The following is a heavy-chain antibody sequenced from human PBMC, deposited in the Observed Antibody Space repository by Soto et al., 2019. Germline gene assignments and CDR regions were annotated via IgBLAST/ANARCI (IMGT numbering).Heavy chain of an antibody. Sequence: SETLSLTCSVSGAALSSGNYYWSWIRQVPGKGLEWIGHIYVTGAVDYNPSLRDRITISQDTSERQFSLSLRLVTAADTAVYYCARLRIATNNYKWFDPWGQGTLVTVSS. CDR2: IYVTGAV. CDR3: ARLRIATNNYKWFDP. J-gene: IGHJ5*02. D-gene: IGHD2-21*01. V-gene: IGHV4-31*03. CDR1: GAALSSGNYY.